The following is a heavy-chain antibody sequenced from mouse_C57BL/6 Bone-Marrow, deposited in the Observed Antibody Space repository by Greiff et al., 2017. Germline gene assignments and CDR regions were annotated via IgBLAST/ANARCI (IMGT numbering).Heavy chain of an antibody. V-gene: IGHV1-55*01. CDR1: GYNFTSYW. CDR3: ARPYYSNYWYFDV. CDR2: IYPGSGST. J-gene: IGHJ1*03. Sequence: QVQLQQPGAELVKPGASVKMSCKASGYNFTSYWITWVKQRPGQGLEWIGDIYPGSGSTNYNEKVKSKATLTVDTSSSTSYMQLSSLTSEDSAVYYCARPYYSNYWYFDVWGTGTTVTVSS. D-gene: IGHD2-5*01.